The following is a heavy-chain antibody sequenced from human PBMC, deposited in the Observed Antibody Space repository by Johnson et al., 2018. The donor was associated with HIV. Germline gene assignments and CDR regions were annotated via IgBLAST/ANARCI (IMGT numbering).Heavy chain of an antibody. CDR1: GFTFEDYA. V-gene: IGHV3-9*01. CDR2: TSWNSGSI. D-gene: IGHD2-15*01. CDR3: EAVVSAFDI. J-gene: IGHJ3*02. Sequence: VYLVESGGGLVQPGRSLRLSCAASGFTFEDYAMDWVRQAPGKGLEWVSGTSWNSGSIGYADSVKGRFTISRDNVIISLDLKMTILKAEYTVLYYCEAVVSAFDIWGQWTMVTVSS.